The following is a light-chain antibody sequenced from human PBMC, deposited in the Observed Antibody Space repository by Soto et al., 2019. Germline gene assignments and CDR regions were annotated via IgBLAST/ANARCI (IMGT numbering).Light chain of an antibody. CDR3: QQSYSSPFT. CDR2: DAS. CDR1: QTLSSW. J-gene: IGKJ1*01. Sequence: ASQTLSSWFAWYQQNXGKAPKLLMFDASXLESGVPARLSGNGSGTEFTLNISYLQSEDFATYSCQQSYSSPFTFGQGTKVEI. V-gene: IGKV1-5*01.